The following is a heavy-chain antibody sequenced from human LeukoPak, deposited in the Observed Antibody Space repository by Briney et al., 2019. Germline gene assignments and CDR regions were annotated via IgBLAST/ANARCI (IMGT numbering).Heavy chain of an antibody. V-gene: IGHV3-30*02. J-gene: IGHJ1*01. CDR1: GFTFSSYG. D-gene: IGHD2-8*01. CDR2: IRYDGSNK. CDR3: AKDSMLSPTPEYSQH. Sequence: GGSLRLSCAASGFTFSSYGMHWVRQAPGKGLEWVAFIRYDGSNKYYADSVKGRFTISRDNSKNTLYLQMNSLRAEDTAVYYCAKDSMLSPTPEYSQHWGQGTLVTVSS.